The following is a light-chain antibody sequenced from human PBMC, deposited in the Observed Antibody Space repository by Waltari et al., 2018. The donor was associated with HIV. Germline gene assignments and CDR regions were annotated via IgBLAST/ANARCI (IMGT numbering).Light chain of an antibody. CDR2: EVS. Sequence: DIVMTQTPLSLYVTPGQPASISCKSSQSLLHSDGKTYLYWYLQRPGQPPQPLMYEVSTRFAGVPDRFSGSGSGTDFTLRISRVEAEDVGVYYCMQTVQLSWTFGQGTKVQIK. CDR3: MQTVQLSWT. CDR1: QSLLHSDGKTY. J-gene: IGKJ1*01. V-gene: IGKV2D-29*01.